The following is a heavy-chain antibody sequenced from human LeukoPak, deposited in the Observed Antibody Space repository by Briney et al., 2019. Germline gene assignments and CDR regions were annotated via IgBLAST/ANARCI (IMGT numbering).Heavy chain of an antibody. V-gene: IGHV4-31*03. Sequence: SETLSLTCTVSGGSISSGGYYWSWIRQHPGKGLEWIGYIYYSGSTYYNPSLKSRVTISVDTSKNQFSLKLSSVTAADTAVYYCARVKGATVTISFGLDYWGQGTLVTVSS. CDR2: IYYSGST. CDR3: ARVKGATVTISFGLDY. D-gene: IGHD4-17*01. J-gene: IGHJ4*02. CDR1: GGSISSGGYY.